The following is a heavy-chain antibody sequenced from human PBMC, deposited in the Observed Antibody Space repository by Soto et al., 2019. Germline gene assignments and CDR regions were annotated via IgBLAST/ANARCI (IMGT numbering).Heavy chain of an antibody. J-gene: IGHJ4*02. CDR2: ISGSGGRT. CDR1: GFTFSNYA. D-gene: IGHD3-22*01. V-gene: IGHV3-23*01. CDR3: AKGSPLGSYSGSLGFDN. Sequence: VRLSCAASGFTFSNYAINWVRQAPGKGLEWVSVISGSGGRTYYADSVKGRFTVSRDNSKNTLDLQMKSLRAEDTAVYYCAKGSPLGSYSGSLGFDNWGQGTRVTVSP.